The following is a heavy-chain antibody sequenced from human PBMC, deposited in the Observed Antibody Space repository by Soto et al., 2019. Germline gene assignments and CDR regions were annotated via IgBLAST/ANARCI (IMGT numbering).Heavy chain of an antibody. CDR1: GFSLSTSGVG. J-gene: IGHJ4*02. Sequence: QITLKESGPTLVKPTQTLTLTCTFSGFSLSTSGVGVGWIRQPPGKALEWLALIYWNDDKRYSPSLKSRLTITKDTSKNQVVLTMTNMDPVDTATYYGAHIPFELVLFDYWGQGTLVTVSS. CDR3: AHIPFELVLFDY. V-gene: IGHV2-5*01. D-gene: IGHD6-6*01. CDR2: IYWNDDK.